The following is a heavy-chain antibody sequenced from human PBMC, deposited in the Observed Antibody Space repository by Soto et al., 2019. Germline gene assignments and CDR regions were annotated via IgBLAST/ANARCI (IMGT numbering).Heavy chain of an antibody. D-gene: IGHD2-21*01. CDR1: GFIFRDFY. Sequence: GGSLRLSCAASGFIFRDFYMSWIRHTPAKGLEWISYISASGNYTKYADSAKGRFTISRDNAKNSLFLQMNSLRAEDSAVYYCAREYSDGWFDPWGQGTLVTVSS. V-gene: IGHV3-11*06. J-gene: IGHJ5*02. CDR2: ISASGNYT. CDR3: AREYSDGWFDP.